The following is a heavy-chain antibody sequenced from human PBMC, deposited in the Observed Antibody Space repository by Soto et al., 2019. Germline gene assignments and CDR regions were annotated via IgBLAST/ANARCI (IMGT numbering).Heavy chain of an antibody. CDR2: VSPPFRTS. J-gene: IGHJ6*02. CDR3: ARVLYYGSGSYSPSGMDV. D-gene: IGHD3-10*01. CDR1: GVSFNNNG. V-gene: IGHV1-69*01. Sequence: QVQLVQSGAEVKKPGSSVKVSCKTSGVSFNNNGIGWVRQAPGHGLEWMGGVSPPFRTSNYARKFHGRISITADASTGTVNMELSSLTSEDTAQYYCARVLYYGSGSYSPSGMDVWGQGTTVTVSS.